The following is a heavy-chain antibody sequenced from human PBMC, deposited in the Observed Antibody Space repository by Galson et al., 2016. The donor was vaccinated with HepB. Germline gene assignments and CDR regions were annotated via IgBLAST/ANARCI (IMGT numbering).Heavy chain of an antibody. D-gene: IGHD3-16*02. Sequence: LRLSCADSGFTFSDNAMHWVRQAPGKGLEWVALISFDGTEKYYADSVRGRFTISRDNSKNTLYLQMKSLRADDTAVYYCARDRGDYVWGSSRLVTAYYGVDVWGQGTTVTVSS. CDR3: ARDRGDYVWGSSRLVTAYYGVDV. V-gene: IGHV3-30*04. CDR2: ISFDGTEK. J-gene: IGHJ6*02. CDR1: GFTFSDNA.